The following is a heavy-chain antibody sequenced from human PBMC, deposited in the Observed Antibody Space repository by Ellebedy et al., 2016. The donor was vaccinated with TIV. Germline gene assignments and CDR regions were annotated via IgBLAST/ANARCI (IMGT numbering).Heavy chain of an antibody. CDR1: GFTFSSYA. Sequence: GESLKISXAASGFTFSSYAMSWVRQAPGKGLEWVSAISGSGGSTYYADSVKGRFTISRDNSKNTLYLQMNSLRAEDTAVYYCAKGGHCSGGSCFSHFDYWGQGTLVTVSS. J-gene: IGHJ4*02. CDR2: ISGSGGST. V-gene: IGHV3-23*01. CDR3: AKGGHCSGGSCFSHFDY. D-gene: IGHD2-15*01.